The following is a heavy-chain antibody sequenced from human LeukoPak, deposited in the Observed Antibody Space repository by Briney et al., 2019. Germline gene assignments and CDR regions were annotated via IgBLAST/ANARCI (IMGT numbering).Heavy chain of an antibody. V-gene: IGHV3-53*01. CDR2: IYSGGST. J-gene: IGHJ3*02. D-gene: IGHD3-22*01. CDR1: GFTVSSNY. CDR3: ARAFGYDAFDI. Sequence: GGSLRLSCAASGFTVSSNYMSWVRQAPGKGLEWVSVIYSGGSTYYADYVKGRFTISRDNSKNTLYLQMNSLRAEDTAVYYCARAFGYDAFDIWGQGTMVTVSS.